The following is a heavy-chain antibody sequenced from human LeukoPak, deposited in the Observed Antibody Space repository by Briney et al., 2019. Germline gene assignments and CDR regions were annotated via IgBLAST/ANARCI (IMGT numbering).Heavy chain of an antibody. D-gene: IGHD3-22*01. V-gene: IGHV3-23*01. Sequence: GGSLRLSCAASGFTFSSYGMSWVRQAPGKGLEWVSAISGSGGSTYYADSVKGRFTISRDNSKNTLYLQMNSLRAEDTAVYYCAKESGLTYYYDSSGQYYFDYWGQGTLVTVSS. CDR3: AKESGLTYYYDSSGQYYFDY. CDR2: ISGSGGST. CDR1: GFTFSSYG. J-gene: IGHJ4*02.